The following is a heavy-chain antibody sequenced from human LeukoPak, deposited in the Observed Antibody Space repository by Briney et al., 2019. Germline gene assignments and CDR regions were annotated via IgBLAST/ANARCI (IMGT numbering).Heavy chain of an antibody. Sequence: PSETLSLTCTVSGDSFSSHYWTWIRQPPGKGLEWIGYISYRGSTNYNTSLPSRVTISIDTSKNQFSLRLSSVTAADTAVYYCARDLVTVTKEFDIWGQGTMVSVSS. CDR1: GDSFSSHY. V-gene: IGHV4-59*11. D-gene: IGHD4-17*01. J-gene: IGHJ3*02. CDR3: ARDLVTVTKEFDI. CDR2: ISYRGST.